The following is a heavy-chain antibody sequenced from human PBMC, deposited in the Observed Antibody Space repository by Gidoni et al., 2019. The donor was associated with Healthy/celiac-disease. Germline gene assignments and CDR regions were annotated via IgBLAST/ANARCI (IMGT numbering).Heavy chain of an antibody. J-gene: IGHJ6*02. D-gene: IGHD3-22*01. V-gene: IGHV3-30-3*01. CDR1: GFTFSSYA. CDR3: ARDLDYYDSSGYYYRRNYYYGMDV. CDR2: ISYDGSNK. Sequence: QVQLVESGGGVVQPGRSLRLSCAASGFTFSSYAMHWVRPAPGKGLEWVAVISYDGSNKDYADSVKGRFTISRDNSKNTLYLQMNSLRAEDTAVYYCARDLDYYDSSGYYYRRNYYYGMDVWGQGTTVTVSS.